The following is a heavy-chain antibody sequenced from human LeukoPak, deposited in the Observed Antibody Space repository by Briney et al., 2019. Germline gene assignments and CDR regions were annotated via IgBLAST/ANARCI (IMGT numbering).Heavy chain of an antibody. CDR3: ARHAYYYDSSGYSPADV. CDR2: IYPGDSDT. V-gene: IGHV5-51*01. D-gene: IGHD3-22*01. Sequence: GESLKISCKGSGYSFTNYWIGWVRQMPGKGLEWMGIIYPGDSDTTYSPSFQGQVNISADRSISTAYLQWSSLKASDTAMYYCARHAYYYDSSGYSPADVWGQGTLVTVS. J-gene: IGHJ4*02. CDR1: GYSFTNYW.